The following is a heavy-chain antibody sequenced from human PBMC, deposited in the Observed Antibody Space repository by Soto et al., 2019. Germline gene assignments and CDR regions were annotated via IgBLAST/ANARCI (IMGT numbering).Heavy chain of an antibody. Sequence: QVQLVQSGAEMKKPGSSVKDSCQSSGGTFNTYAMNWVRQAPGQGPEWMGDISPMFGAANYAPKFQGRVTITADESTGTSYMQLSSLTSEDTALYFCAREVQVHTPAFVYRGQGTLVTVSS. CDR3: AREVQVHTPAFVY. CDR1: GGTFNTYA. J-gene: IGHJ4*02. CDR2: ISPMFGAA. V-gene: IGHV1-69*19. D-gene: IGHD3-10*01.